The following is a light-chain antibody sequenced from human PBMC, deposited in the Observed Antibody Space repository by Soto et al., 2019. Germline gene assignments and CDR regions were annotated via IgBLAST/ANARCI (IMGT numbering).Light chain of an antibody. CDR3: QSYDGRYV. V-gene: IGLV1-40*01. Sequence: QSVLTQPPSVSGAPGQRVTISCTGSSSNIGAGFDVQWYQHLPGTAPKLLIYGNFNRPSGVPDRFSGSKSGTSASLAITGLQAEYEADYYCQSYDGRYVFGTGTKLTVL. J-gene: IGLJ1*01. CDR1: SSNIGAGFD. CDR2: GNF.